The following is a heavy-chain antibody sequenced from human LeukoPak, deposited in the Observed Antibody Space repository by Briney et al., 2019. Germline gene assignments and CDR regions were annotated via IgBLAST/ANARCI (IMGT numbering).Heavy chain of an antibody. D-gene: IGHD1-26*01. V-gene: IGHV1-2*02. Sequence: ASVKVSCKASGYTFSGYYMHWVRQAPGQGLEWMGWIYPNSGDTNYAQKFQGRVSMTRDTSINTAYMELSRLRSDDTSVYYCARTLPNYYYGMDVWGQGTTVTVSS. J-gene: IGHJ6*02. CDR3: ARTLPNYYYGMDV. CDR2: IYPNSGDT. CDR1: GYTFSGYY.